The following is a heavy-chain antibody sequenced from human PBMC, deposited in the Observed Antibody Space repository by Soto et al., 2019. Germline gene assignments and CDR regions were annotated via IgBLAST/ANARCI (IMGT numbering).Heavy chain of an antibody. CDR3: ARDQPRVVVADTYYYYGMDV. CDR2: ISYDGSNK. V-gene: IGHV3-30-3*01. Sequence: GGSLRLSCAASGFTFSSYAMHWVRQAPGKGLEWVAVISYDGSNKYYADSVKGRFTISRDNSKNTLYLQMNSLRAEDTAVYYCARDQPRVVVADTYYYYGMDVWRQGTTVTVSS. J-gene: IGHJ6*02. CDR1: GFTFSSYA. D-gene: IGHD2-15*01.